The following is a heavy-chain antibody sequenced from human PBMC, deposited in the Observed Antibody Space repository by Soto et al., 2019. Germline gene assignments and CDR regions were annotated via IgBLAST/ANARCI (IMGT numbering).Heavy chain of an antibody. CDR3: ARIHGPSGNYELAY. V-gene: IGHV2-70*13. D-gene: IGHD1-26*01. CDR1: GFSITTRAMC. J-gene: IGHJ4*02. CDR2: IDWADDK. Sequence: ESGPTLVNPTQTLTLTCTFSGFSITTRAMCVSWIRQPPGKALEWLALIDWADDKYYSTSLKTRLTISKDTSKNQVVLTMTNVDPVDTATYYCARIHGPSGNYELAYWAQGTLVTVSS.